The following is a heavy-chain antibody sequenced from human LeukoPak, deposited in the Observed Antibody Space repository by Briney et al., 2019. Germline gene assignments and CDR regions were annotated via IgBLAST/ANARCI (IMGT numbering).Heavy chain of an antibody. CDR1: GGSISSGGYS. D-gene: IGHD3-22*01. CDR2: IYHSGST. Sequence: PSETLPLTCAVSGGSISSGGYSWSWIRQPPGKGLEWIGYIYHSGSTYYNPSLKSRVTISVDRSKNQFSLKLNSVTAADTAVYYCARGSTMIVDQGFDYGGQGTLVTVSS. V-gene: IGHV4-30-2*01. CDR3: ARGSTMIVDQGFDY. J-gene: IGHJ4*02.